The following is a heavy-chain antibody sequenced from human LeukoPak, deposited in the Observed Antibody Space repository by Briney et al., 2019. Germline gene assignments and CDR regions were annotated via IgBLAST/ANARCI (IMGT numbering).Heavy chain of an antibody. Sequence: ASVKVSCKASGYTFTNYGISWVRQAPGQGLEWMGWISGYNSNTNYAQKFQGRITMTTDTSTSTGYMELRSLRSDDTAVYYCARDLKMGYSSGRYSWGTGSSNDYWGQGTLVTVSS. V-gene: IGHV1-18*01. D-gene: IGHD6-19*01. CDR3: ARDLKMGYSSGRYSWGTGSSNDY. J-gene: IGHJ4*02. CDR1: GYTFTNYG. CDR2: ISGYNSNT.